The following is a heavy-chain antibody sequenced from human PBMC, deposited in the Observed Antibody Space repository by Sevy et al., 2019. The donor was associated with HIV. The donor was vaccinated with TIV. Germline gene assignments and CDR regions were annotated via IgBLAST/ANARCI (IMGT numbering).Heavy chain of an antibody. Sequence: GGSLRLSCAASGFNFRSYEMNWVRQAPGKGLDWVSYITSSGGDMYYADSVKGRFTISRDNAKNSLHLQMNSLTAEDTAVYYCAREAAATRGVDVWGKGTTVTVSS. V-gene: IGHV3-48*03. CDR1: GFNFRSYE. D-gene: IGHD6-13*01. J-gene: IGHJ6*04. CDR3: AREAAATRGVDV. CDR2: ITSSGGDM.